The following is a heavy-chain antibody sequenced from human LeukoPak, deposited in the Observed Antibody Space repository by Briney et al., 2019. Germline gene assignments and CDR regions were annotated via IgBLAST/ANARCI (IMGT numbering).Heavy chain of an antibody. CDR3: GRGSVGFGELNY. J-gene: IGHJ4*02. CDR1: GFTFSTCW. Sequence: PGGSLRLSCAASGFTFSTCWMHWVRQAPGKGLEWVAVISYDGSNKFYADSVKGRFTLSRDNSKNTLYLQMNSLRIEDTAVYYCGRGSVGFGELNYWGQGTLVTVSS. CDR2: ISYDGSNK. D-gene: IGHD3-10*01. V-gene: IGHV3-30-3*01.